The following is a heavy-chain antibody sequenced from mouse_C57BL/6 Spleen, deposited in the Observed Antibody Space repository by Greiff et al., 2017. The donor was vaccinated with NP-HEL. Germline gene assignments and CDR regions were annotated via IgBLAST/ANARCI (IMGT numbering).Heavy chain of an antibody. Sequence: VQLVESGPGLVAPSQSLSITCTVSGFSLTSYAISWVRQPPGKGLEWLGVIWTGGGTNYNSALKSRLSISKDNSKSQVFLKMNSLQTDDTARYYCARNYYSNHYYAMDYWGQGTSVTVSS. CDR1: GFSLTSYA. J-gene: IGHJ4*01. V-gene: IGHV2-9-1*01. D-gene: IGHD2-5*01. CDR2: IWTGGGT. CDR3: ARNYYSNHYYAMDY.